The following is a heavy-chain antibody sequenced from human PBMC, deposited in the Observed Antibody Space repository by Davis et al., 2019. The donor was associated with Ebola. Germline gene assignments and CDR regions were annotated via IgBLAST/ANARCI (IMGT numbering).Heavy chain of an antibody. V-gene: IGHV3-66*01. J-gene: IGHJ4*02. D-gene: IGHD6-13*01. Sequence: ETLSLTCTVSGGSISSYYWSWVRQAPGKGLEWVSVIYSGGSTYYADSVKGRFTISRDNSKNTLYLQMNSLRAEDTAVYYCAPFPYSSRAGDYWGQGTLVTVSS. CDR1: GGSISSYY. CDR2: IYSGGST. CDR3: APFPYSSRAGDY.